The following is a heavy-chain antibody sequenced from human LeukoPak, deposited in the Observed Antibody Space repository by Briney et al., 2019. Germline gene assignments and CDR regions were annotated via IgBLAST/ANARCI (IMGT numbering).Heavy chain of an antibody. CDR2: ISHTFDI. Sequence: PGGSLRLSCAASGFTFSSFEVNWVRQAPGKAMEWISHISHTFDIKYADSVKGRFTISRDNAKNSQYLQMTSLRAQDTGIYYCARSSGSYRPFDSWGQGTLVIVSS. CDR1: GFTFSSFE. V-gene: IGHV3-48*03. D-gene: IGHD3-22*01. J-gene: IGHJ4*02. CDR3: ARSSGSYRPFDS.